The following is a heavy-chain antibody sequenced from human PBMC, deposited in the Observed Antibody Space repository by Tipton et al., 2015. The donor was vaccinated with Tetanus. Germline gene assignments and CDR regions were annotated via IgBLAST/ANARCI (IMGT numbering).Heavy chain of an antibody. V-gene: IGHV4-34*01. CDR3: ARGDIVATPFDY. Sequence: TLSLTCAVYGGSFSGYYWSWIRQPPGKGLEWIGEINHSGSTNYNPSLKSRVTISVDTSKNQFSLKLSSVTAADTAVYYCARGDIVATPFDYWGQGTLVTVSS. CDR2: INHSGST. CDR1: GGSFSGYY. J-gene: IGHJ4*02. D-gene: IGHD5-12*01.